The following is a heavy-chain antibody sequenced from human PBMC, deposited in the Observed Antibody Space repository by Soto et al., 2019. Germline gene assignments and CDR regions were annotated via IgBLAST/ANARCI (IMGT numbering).Heavy chain of an antibody. D-gene: IGHD1-1*01. J-gene: IGHJ4*02. Sequence: GGSLRLSCAASGFTFDDYAMHWVQQAPGKGLEWVSVISWNSGNVGYADSVKGRFTISRDNAKNSLYLQMNSLRPEDTALYYCAKETGNWNDGTSYYFDYWGQGTLVTVSS. V-gene: IGHV3-9*01. CDR3: AKETGNWNDGTSYYFDY. CDR1: GFTFDDYA. CDR2: ISWNSGNV.